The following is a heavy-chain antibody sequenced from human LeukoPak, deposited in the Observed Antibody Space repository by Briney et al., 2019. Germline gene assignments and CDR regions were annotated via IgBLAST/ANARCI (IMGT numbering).Heavy chain of an antibody. CDR2: SNHSGST. Sequence: SETLSLTCAVYGGFFSGYYWSWIRQPPGKGLEWIGESNHSGSTNYNPSLKSRVTISVDTSKNQFSLKLSSVTAADTAVYYCARAIYIAARPAAPLFDYWGQGTLVTVSS. D-gene: IGHD6-6*01. J-gene: IGHJ4*02. V-gene: IGHV4-34*01. CDR1: GGFFSGYY. CDR3: ARAIYIAARPAAPLFDY.